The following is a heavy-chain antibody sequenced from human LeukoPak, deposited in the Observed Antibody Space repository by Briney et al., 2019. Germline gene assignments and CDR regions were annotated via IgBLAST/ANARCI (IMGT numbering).Heavy chain of an antibody. J-gene: IGHJ5*02. CDR1: GESVSRNDAA. CDR3: GRDLWPVAPHWLDP. V-gene: IGHV6-1*01. Sequence: SQTLSLTCAISGESVSRNDAAWSWIRQSPSRGLEWLGRTYYRSQWYSEYAVSVKSRISINADTSKNQISLQLNSVTPEDTAVYCCGRDLWPVAPHWLDPWGQGSLVTVSS. CDR2: TYYRSQWYS. D-gene: IGHD2-15*01.